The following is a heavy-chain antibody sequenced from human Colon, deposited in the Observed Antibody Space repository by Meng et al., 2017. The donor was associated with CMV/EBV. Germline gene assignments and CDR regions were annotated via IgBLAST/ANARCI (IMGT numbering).Heavy chain of an antibody. CDR1: GFSFTTYG. CDR3: AKDGRLGPVTNTYYYSGMDV. Sequence: GGSLRLSCAVSGFSFTTYGMSWVRQAPGKGLEWVSAISGNGRTTYYADSVKGRFTISRDNFKNTLYLEMHSRGAEDTAVYYCAKDGRLGPVTNTYYYSGMDVWGPGTTVTVSS. J-gene: IGHJ6*02. V-gene: IGHV3-23*01. D-gene: IGHD2-15*01. CDR2: ISGNGRTT.